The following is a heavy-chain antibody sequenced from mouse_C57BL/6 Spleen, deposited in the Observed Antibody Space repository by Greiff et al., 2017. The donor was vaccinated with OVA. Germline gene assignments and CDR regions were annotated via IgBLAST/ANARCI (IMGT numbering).Heavy chain of an antibody. CDR2: IWSDGST. D-gene: IGHD2-3*01. V-gene: IGHV2-6-1*01. CDR3: ARHMDGYSIFDY. Sequence: QVQLKQSGPGLVAPSQSLSITCTVSGFSLTSYGVHWVRQPPGKGLEWLVVIWSDGSTTYNSALKSRLSISKDNSKSQVFLKMNSLQTDDTAMYYCARHMDGYSIFDYWGQGTTLTVSS. J-gene: IGHJ2*01. CDR1: GFSLTSYG.